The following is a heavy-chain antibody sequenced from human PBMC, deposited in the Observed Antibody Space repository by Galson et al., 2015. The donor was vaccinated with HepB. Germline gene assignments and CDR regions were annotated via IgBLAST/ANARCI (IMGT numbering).Heavy chain of an antibody. CDR3: ARVSTTGTVEDAFDI. CDR1: GYSFTSYW. D-gene: IGHD1-1*01. Sequence: QSGAEVKKPGESLKISCKGSGYSFTSYWIGWVRQMPGKGLEWMGIIYPGDSDTRYSPSFQGQVTISADKSISTAYLQWSSLKASDTAMYYCARVSTTGTVEDAFDIWGQGTMVTVSS. CDR2: IYPGDSDT. V-gene: IGHV5-51*01. J-gene: IGHJ3*02.